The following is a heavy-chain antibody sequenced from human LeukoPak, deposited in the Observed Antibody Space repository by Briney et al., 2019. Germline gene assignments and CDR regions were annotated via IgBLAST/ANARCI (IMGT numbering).Heavy chain of an antibody. J-gene: IGHJ4*02. V-gene: IGHV4-39*01. Sequence: SETLSLTCTVSGGSISSLTYYWGWIRQPPGKGLERLASIHYSGTTYYSPSLKSRAAISVDRSNNQFSLRLSSVTAADTAVYFCTGYSSGWSSGGGYWGQGTLVTVSS. CDR2: IHYSGTT. CDR3: TGYSSGWSSGGGY. D-gene: IGHD6-19*01. CDR1: GGSISSLTYY.